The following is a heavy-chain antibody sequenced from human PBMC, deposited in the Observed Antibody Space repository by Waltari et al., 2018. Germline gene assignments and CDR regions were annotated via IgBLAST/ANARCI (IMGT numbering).Heavy chain of an antibody. CDR2: VRGDGKT. D-gene: IGHD2-15*01. CDR1: GDSMSSTDC. J-gene: IGHJ4*02. CDR3: ARDRGRGLYLDS. V-gene: IGHV4-4*02. Sequence: QLQLQESGPGLVKPSGTLSLSCAVSGDSMSSTDCWSWVRQPPGKGLAWVGQVRGDGKTNYNPSVASRITISLDTYNKQFSLRVTSATAADTAIYYCARDRGRGLYLDSWGPGTLVTVSP.